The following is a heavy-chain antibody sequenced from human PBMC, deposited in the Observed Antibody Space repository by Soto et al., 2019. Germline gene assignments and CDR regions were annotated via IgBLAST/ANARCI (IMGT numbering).Heavy chain of an antibody. V-gene: IGHV4-30-4*01. CDR1: GGSIRSANHY. J-gene: IGHJ5*02. CDR3: ATSEYSSLSVKWFDP. D-gene: IGHD6-6*01. CDR2: IYYSGDT. Sequence: QVQLQESGPGLVKPSQTLSLTCTVSGGSIRSANHYWSWIRQPPGKGLEWIGYIYYSGDTYYNPSLKSRVTISVDTSKNQFSLRLRSVTDADTAVYYCATSEYSSLSVKWFDPWGQGTLVTVSS.